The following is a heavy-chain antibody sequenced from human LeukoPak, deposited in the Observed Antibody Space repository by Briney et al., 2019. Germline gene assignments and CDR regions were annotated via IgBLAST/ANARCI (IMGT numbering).Heavy chain of an antibody. CDR1: GFSFSTYS. J-gene: IGHJ4*02. V-gene: IGHV3-48*01. CDR2: ISSGSSAI. Sequence: GGSLRLSCAASGFSFSTYSMNWVRQAPGKGLQWVSYISSGSSAIYYTDSVKGRFTTTRDDAKNSVYLQMNSLRTEDTAVYYCGTGDPRFDYWGQGILVTVSS. CDR3: GTGDPRFDY. D-gene: IGHD7-27*01.